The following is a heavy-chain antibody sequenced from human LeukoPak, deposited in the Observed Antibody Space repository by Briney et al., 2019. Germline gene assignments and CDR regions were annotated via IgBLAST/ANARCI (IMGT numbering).Heavy chain of an antibody. V-gene: IGHV4-59*01. J-gene: IGHJ6*02. Sequence: SETLFLTCTVSGDSINSYYWSWIRQPPGKGLEWIGYIYFSGNTKYNPSLKNRVTISVDRSKSQFYLTLRSVTAADTAVYYCARDLNHGFNYYYYGLEVWGQGTTVTVSS. CDR1: GDSINSYY. CDR3: ARDLNHGFNYYYYGLEV. D-gene: IGHD3-9*01. CDR2: IYFSGNT.